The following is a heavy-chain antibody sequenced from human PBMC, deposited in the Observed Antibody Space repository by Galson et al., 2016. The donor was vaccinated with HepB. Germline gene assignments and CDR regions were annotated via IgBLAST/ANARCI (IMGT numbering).Heavy chain of an antibody. J-gene: IGHJ4*02. CDR1: GASISSHY. D-gene: IGHD3-22*01. CDR3: ARLVPSIYDHSGHPDY. V-gene: IGHV4-59*11. CDR2: IYHTGLT. Sequence: SETLSLTCTVSGASISSHYWSWMRQPPGKGLEWIGFIYHTGLTHYKPSLKSRVTISVDTSKNQFSLKLRSVTAADTAVYYCARLVPSIYDHSGHPDYWGRGTLVTVSA.